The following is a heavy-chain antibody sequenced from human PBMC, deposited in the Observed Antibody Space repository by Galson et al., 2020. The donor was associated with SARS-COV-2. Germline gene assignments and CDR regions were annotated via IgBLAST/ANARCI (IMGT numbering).Heavy chain of an antibody. D-gene: IGHD2-2*01. CDR1: GGSISSYY. CDR3: ARDCSSTSCYEGGSYYYGMDV. J-gene: IGHJ6*02. Sequence: SQTLSLTCTVSGGSISSYYWSWIRQPPGKGLEWIGYIYYSGSTNYNPSLKSRVTISVDTSKNQFSLKLSSVTAADTAVYYCARDCSSTSCYEGGSYYYGMDVWGQGTTVTVSS. V-gene: IGHV4-59*12. CDR2: IYYSGST.